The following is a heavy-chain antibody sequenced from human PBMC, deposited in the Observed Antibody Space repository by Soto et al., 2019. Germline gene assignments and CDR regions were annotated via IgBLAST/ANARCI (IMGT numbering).Heavy chain of an antibody. CDR2: VSSTGST. CDR3: ARGVLH. V-gene: IGHV4-4*08. J-gene: IGHJ4*01. Sequence: PSETLSLTCTVSGASITQYYWNWIRQSPGKGLEWIVSVSSTGSTVYNPSLTSRVTVSLDTSKNQFSLTLNSVTAADTAVYYCARGVLHWGQGTLVTVSS. CDR1: GASITQYY.